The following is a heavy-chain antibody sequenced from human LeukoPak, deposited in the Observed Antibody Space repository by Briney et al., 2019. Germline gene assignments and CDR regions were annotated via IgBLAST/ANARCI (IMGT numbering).Heavy chain of an antibody. CDR3: VKRPYCGGDCYYFDY. D-gene: IGHD2-21*02. V-gene: IGHV3-64D*06. Sequence: PGGSLRLSCSASGFTFSSYAMHWVRQAPGNGLEYVSTISSSGGSTYYADSVKGRFTISRDNSKNTLYLQMSSLRAEDTAVYYCVKRPYCGGDCYYFDYWGQGTLVTVSS. CDR1: GFTFSSYA. CDR2: ISSSGGST. J-gene: IGHJ4*02.